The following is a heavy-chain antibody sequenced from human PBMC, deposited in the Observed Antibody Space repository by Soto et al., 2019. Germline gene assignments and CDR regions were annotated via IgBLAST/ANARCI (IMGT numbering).Heavy chain of an antibody. CDR3: ARIGGGSYLGWFDP. CDR1: GGSISSSSYY. V-gene: IGHV4-39*01. D-gene: IGHD1-26*01. J-gene: IGHJ5*02. Sequence: QLQLQESGPGLVKPSETLSLTCTVSGGSISSSSYYWGWIRQPPGKGLEWIGSIYYSGSTYYKPSLKCRVTISVDTSNHQFPLKLSSVTAADTAVYYCARIGGGSYLGWFDPWGQGTLVTVSS. CDR2: IYYSGST.